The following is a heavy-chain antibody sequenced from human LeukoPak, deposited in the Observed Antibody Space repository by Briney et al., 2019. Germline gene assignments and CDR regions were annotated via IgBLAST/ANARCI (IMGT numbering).Heavy chain of an antibody. D-gene: IGHD4-17*01. J-gene: IGHJ4*02. CDR2: INPNSGGT. Sequence: GASVKVSCKASGYTFSNYDINWVRQAPGQGLEWMGWINPNSGGTNYAQKFQGRVTMTRDTSISTAYMELSRLRSDDTAVYYCARERSYGDYVKGVVPDYWGQGTLVTVSS. CDR1: GYTFSNYD. CDR3: ARERSYGDYVKGVVPDY. V-gene: IGHV1-2*02.